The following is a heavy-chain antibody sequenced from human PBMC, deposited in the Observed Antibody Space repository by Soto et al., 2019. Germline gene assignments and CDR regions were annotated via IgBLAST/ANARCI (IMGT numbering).Heavy chain of an antibody. J-gene: IGHJ5*02. Sequence: QLLQSGGGLVQPGGSLTLSCAASGFTFGTTDMSWVRQAPGEGLEWVSTIDGSGGITYYADSVKGRFTISRDNSRNTVYLHMNSLRGDDTALYYCVKNSGWFNTWGQGALVTVYS. CDR1: GFTFGTTD. D-gene: IGHD3-10*01. CDR2: IDGSGGIT. CDR3: VKNSGWFNT. V-gene: IGHV3-23*01.